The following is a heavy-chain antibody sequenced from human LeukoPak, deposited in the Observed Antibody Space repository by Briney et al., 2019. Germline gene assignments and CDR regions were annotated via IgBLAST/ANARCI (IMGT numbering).Heavy chain of an antibody. J-gene: IGHJ6*02. D-gene: IGHD6-6*01. CDR2: IYYSGST. CDR3: ASFSSSSSYYYYGTDV. Sequence: PSETLSLTCTVSGGSISSYYWSWIRQPPGKGLEWIGYIYYSGSTNYNPSLKSRVTISVDTSKNQFSLKLSSVTAADTAVYYCASFSSSSSYYYYGTDVWGQGTTVTVSS. V-gene: IGHV4-59*01. CDR1: GGSISSYY.